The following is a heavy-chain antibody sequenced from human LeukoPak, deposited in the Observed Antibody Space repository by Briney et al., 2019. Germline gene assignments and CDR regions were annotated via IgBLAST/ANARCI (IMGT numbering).Heavy chain of an antibody. J-gene: IGHJ4*02. V-gene: IGHV3-7*01. CDR3: ARGRNPIAAAGTLFDY. D-gene: IGHD6-13*01. Sequence: GGSLRLSCAASGFTFSSYEINWVRQAPGKGLEWVANIKQDGSEKYYVDSVKGRFTISRDNAKNSLYLQMNSLRAEDTAVYYCARGRNPIAAAGTLFDYWGQGTLVTVSS. CDR1: GFTFSSYE. CDR2: IKQDGSEK.